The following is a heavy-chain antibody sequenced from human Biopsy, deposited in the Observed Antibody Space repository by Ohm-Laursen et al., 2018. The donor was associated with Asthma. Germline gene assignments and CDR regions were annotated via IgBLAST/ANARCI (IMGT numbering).Heavy chain of an antibody. CDR2: ITFDGSTQ. CDR3: LRDTLGYYFDI. CDR1: GRHFGSYN. D-gene: IGHD6-13*01. J-gene: IGHJ4*02. Sequence: SLRLSCAASGRHFGSYNMHWARQAPGKGLEWVAVITFDGSTQHYGDSVKGRFTISRDNSKNMLFLQMNSLRAEGTAVYYCLRDTLGYYFDIWGQGIQVTVSS. V-gene: IGHV3-30-3*01.